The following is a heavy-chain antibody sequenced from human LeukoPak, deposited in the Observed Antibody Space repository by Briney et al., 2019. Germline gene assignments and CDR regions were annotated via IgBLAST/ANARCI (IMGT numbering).Heavy chain of an antibody. CDR1: GYTFTGYH. Sequence: ASVKVSCKASGYTFTGYHLHWVRQAPGQGLEWMGWISPNSGDTDFAQKFQGRVTMTRDTSISTAYLELSRLRSDDTAVYSCVRSGYNWGFDYWGQGTQVTVS. CDR3: VRSGYNWGFDY. V-gene: IGHV1-2*02. D-gene: IGHD1-1*01. J-gene: IGHJ4*02. CDR2: ISPNSGDT.